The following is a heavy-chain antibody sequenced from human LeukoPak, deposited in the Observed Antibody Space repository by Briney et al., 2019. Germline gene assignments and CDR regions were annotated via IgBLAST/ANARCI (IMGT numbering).Heavy chain of an antibody. CDR1: GFRLCIYA. V-gene: IGHV3-21*06. D-gene: IGHD3-22*01. Sequence: GGPVSLFCVACGFRLCIYAVLCPRHARGGAVVGVSSNCNSGSFKCYADLVKGRFTISRDDAKSSVYLQRNGLRAEDTAVYYCARRPTTYYEYYFYHAKDGWGQGTTVTVSS. CDR3: ARRPTTYYEYYFYHAKDG. CDR2: NCNSGSFK. J-gene: IGHJ6*02.